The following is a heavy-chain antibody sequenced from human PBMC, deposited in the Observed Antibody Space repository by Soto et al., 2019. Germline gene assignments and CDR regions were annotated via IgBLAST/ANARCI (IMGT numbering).Heavy chain of an antibody. V-gene: IGHV3-48*02. CDR2: ISSSSSTI. J-gene: IGHJ6*02. CDR1: GFTFSSYS. CDR3: ARDQRFLEWFVNTYGMDV. Sequence: GGSLRLSCAASGFTFSSYSMNWVRQAPGKGLEWVSYISSSSSTIYYADSVEGRFTISRDNAKNSLYLQMNSLRDEDTAVYYCARDQRFLEWFVNTYGMDVWGQGTAVTVSS. D-gene: IGHD3-3*01.